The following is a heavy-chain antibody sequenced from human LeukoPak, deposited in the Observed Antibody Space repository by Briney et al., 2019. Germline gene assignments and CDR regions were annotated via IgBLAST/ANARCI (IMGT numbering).Heavy chain of an antibody. V-gene: IGHV4-31*03. CDR3: ARVSGDVFDY. CDR2: IYYSGST. CDR1: GGSISSGGYY. D-gene: IGHD7-27*01. J-gene: IGHJ4*02. Sequence: SETLSLTCTVSGGSISSGGYYWSWIRQHPGKGLEWIGYIYYSGSTYYNPSLKSRVTISVDTSKNQFSLELSSVTAADTAVYYCARVSGDVFDYWGQGTLVTVSS.